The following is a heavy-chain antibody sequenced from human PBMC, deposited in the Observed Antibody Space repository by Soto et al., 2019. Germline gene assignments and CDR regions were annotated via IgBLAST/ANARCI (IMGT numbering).Heavy chain of an antibody. V-gene: IGHV3-30*04. Sequence: QVQLVESGGGVVQPGRSLRLSCAASGFTFSSYAMQWVRQAPGKGLECVAVISFDGSNKCQADSVKGRFTISRDNSKNTLYLQMNSLRAEDTAVYYCDRDRDVLTGYYRTDAFDIWGQGTMVTVSS. D-gene: IGHD3-9*01. CDR1: GFTFSSYA. CDR3: DRDRDVLTGYYRTDAFDI. CDR2: ISFDGSNK. J-gene: IGHJ3*02.